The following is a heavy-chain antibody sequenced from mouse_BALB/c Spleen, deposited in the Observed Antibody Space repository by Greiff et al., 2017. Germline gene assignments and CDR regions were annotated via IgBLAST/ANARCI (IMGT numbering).Heavy chain of an antibody. CDR2: ISSGGSYT. CDR3: ARQGDYDGYYTWFAY. V-gene: IGHV5-9-3*01. J-gene: IGHJ3*01. Sequence: EVKVEESGGGLVKPGGSLKLSCAASGFTFSSYAMSWVRQTPEKRLEWVATISSGGSYTYYPDSVKGRFTISRDNAKNTLYLQMSSLRSEDTAMYYCARQGDYDGYYTWFAYWGQGTLVTVSA. D-gene: IGHD2-3*01. CDR1: GFTFSSYA.